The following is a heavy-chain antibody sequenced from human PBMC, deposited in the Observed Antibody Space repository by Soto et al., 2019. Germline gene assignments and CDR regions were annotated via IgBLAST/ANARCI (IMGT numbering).Heavy chain of an antibody. CDR1: GSPISSYY. CDR3: VRDGSSGWYYYGMDV. V-gene: IGHV4-4*07. Sequence: QVQLQESGPGLVKPSETLSLTCTVSGSPISSYYWSWIRQPAGKGLEWIGRIYMNGSTNYNPSLKSRVTVSVDTSKSQFSLMLNSVTAADTAVYYCVRDGSSGWYYYGMDVWGQGTPVTVSS. J-gene: IGHJ6*02. D-gene: IGHD6-19*01. CDR2: IYMNGST.